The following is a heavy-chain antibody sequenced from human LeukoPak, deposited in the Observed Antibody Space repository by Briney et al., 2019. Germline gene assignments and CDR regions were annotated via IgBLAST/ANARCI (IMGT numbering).Heavy chain of an antibody. V-gene: IGHV3-23*01. J-gene: IGHJ4*02. CDR2: ISGSGDSR. Sequence: GGSLRLSCAASGFTFSSYAMSWVRQAPGKGLEWVSGISGSGDSRYYADSVKGRFTISRDNSKNTLYLQMNSLRVEDTAVYFCARDPGAFPYFFDYWGQGTLVTVSS. CDR1: GFTFSSYA. CDR3: ARDPGAFPYFFDY. D-gene: IGHD4/OR15-4a*01.